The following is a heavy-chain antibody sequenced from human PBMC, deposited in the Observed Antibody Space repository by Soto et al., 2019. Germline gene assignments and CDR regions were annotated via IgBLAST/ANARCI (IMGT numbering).Heavy chain of an antibody. CDR2: IYHSGST. CDR1: GGSISSGGYS. J-gene: IGHJ5*02. Sequence: QLQLQESGSGPVKPSQTLSLTCAVSGGSISSGGYSWSWIRQPPGKGLEWIGYIYHSGSTYYNPSLKSRVTISVDRSNNQFSLKLNSVTAADTAVYYCARVPSPWGQGTLVTVSS. V-gene: IGHV4-30-2*01. CDR3: ARVPSP.